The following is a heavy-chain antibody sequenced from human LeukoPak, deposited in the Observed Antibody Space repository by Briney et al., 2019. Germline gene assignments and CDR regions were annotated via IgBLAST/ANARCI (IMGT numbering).Heavy chain of an antibody. V-gene: IGHV4-4*07. CDR1: GGSISSYY. D-gene: IGHD4-11*01. J-gene: IGHJ6*03. CDR2: IYTSGST. Sequence: SETPFLTCTVSGGSISSYYWSWIRQPAGKGLEWIGRIYTSGSTNYNPSLKSRVTMSVDTSKNQFSLKLSSVTAADTAVYYCARAPSNSPLGYYYMDVWGKGTTVTVSS. CDR3: ARAPSNSPLGYYYMDV.